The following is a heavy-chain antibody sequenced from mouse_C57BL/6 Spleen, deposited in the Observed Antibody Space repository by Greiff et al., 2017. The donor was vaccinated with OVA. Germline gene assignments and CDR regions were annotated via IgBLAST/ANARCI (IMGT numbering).Heavy chain of an antibody. J-gene: IGHJ4*01. CDR3: ARVYYGNYEVYYYAMDY. V-gene: IGHV2-5*01. D-gene: IGHD2-1*01. CDR2: IWRGGST. Sequence: VKVVESGPGLVQPSQSLSITCTVSGFSLTSYGVHWVRQSPGKGLEWLGVIWRGGSTDYNAAFMSRLSITKDNSKSQVFFKMNSLQADDTAIYYCARVYYGNYEVYYYAMDYWGQGTSVTVSS. CDR1: GFSLTSYG.